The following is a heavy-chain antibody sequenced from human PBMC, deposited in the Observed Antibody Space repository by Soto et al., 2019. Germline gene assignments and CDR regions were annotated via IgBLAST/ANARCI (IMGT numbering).Heavy chain of an antibody. CDR1: GFTFSSYW. V-gene: IGHV3-7*01. CDR2: IKQDGSEK. Sequence: GGSLRLSCAASGFTFSSYWMSWVRQAPGKGLEWVANIKQDGSEKYYVDSVKGRFTISRDNAKNSLYLQMNSLRAEDTAVYYCARDWSGYYALFDYWGQGTLVTVSS. D-gene: IGHD3-3*01. CDR3: ARDWSGYYALFDY. J-gene: IGHJ4*02.